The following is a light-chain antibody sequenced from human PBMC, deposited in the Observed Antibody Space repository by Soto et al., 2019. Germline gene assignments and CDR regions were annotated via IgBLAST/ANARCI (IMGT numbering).Light chain of an antibody. CDR2: GAS. J-gene: IGKJ1*01. CDR1: QSVSNNY. CDR3: QQYGGSPRT. Sequence: IVLTQSQGTLSLSPGDRATLSCRASQSVSNNYLAWYRQKPGQAPRLLIYGASTRATDIPARFSGSGSGTDFSLTISRLEPEECAVDYCQQYGGSPRTFGQGNKVEI. V-gene: IGKV3-20*01.